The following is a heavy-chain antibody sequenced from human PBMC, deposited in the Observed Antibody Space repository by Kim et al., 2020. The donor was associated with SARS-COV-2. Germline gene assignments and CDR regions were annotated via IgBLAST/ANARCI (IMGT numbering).Heavy chain of an antibody. J-gene: IGHJ4*02. CDR2: IYYSGST. D-gene: IGHD3-10*01. Sequence: SETLSLTCTVSGGSISSSSYYWGWIRQPPGKGLEWIGSIYYSGSTYYNPSLKSRVTISVDTSKNQFSLKLSSVTAADTAVYYCARDHQGWGSLNYYGSGSYFDYWGQGTLVTVSS. CDR1: GGSISSSSYY. V-gene: IGHV4-39*07. CDR3: ARDHQGWGSLNYYGSGSYFDY.